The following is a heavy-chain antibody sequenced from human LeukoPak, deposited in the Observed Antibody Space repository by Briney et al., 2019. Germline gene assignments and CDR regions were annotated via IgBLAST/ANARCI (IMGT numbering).Heavy chain of an antibody. Sequence: GSLRLSCAASGFTFSSYAMHWVRQAPGKGLEWVSSITIGGGRTYYADSVKGRFTISRDNSKNTLSLQMSSLRAEDTAVYYCAKVRSDSSGYYYGSWGQGTLVTVSS. CDR3: AKVRSDSSGYYYGS. V-gene: IGHV3-23*01. D-gene: IGHD3-22*01. J-gene: IGHJ5*02. CDR1: GFTFSSYA. CDR2: ITIGGGRT.